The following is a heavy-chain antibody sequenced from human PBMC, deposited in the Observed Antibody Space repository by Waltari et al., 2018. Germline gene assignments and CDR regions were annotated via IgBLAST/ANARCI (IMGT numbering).Heavy chain of an antibody. CDR2: ISGSGGST. CDR1: GFHLSSHA. D-gene: IGHD2-21*01. Sequence: EVQLLESGGGLVQPGVSLRPSCAASGFHLSSHAMSWVRQAPGKGLEWVSAISGSGGSTYYADSVKGRFTISRDNSKNTLYLQMNSLRAEDTAVYYCSAWYFDYWGQGTLVTVSS. CDR3: SAWYFDY. J-gene: IGHJ4*02. V-gene: IGHV3-23*01.